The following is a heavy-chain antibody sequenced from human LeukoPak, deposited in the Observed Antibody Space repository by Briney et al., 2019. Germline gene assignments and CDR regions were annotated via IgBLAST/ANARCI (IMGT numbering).Heavy chain of an antibody. CDR2: IYHSGST. V-gene: IGHV4-30-2*01. CDR3: ARGGGVAAAALY. J-gene: IGHJ6*04. D-gene: IGHD6-13*01. Sequence: SETLSLTCTVSGGSISSGGYYWSWIRQPPGKGLEWIGYIYHSGSTYYNPSLKSRVTISVDTSKNQFSLKLSSVTAADTAVYYCARGGGVAAAALYWGKGTPVTVSS. CDR1: GGSISSGGYY.